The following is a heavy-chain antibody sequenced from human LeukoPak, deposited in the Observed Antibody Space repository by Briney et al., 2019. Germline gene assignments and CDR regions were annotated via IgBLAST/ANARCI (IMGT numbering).Heavy chain of an antibody. Sequence: GGSLRLSCAASGFTFSSYDMHWVRQATGKGLEWVSAIGTAGDTYYPGSVKGRFTISRENAKNSLYLQMNSLRAGDTAVYYCARAQPTTSDCSGGSCYSFYFDYWGQGTLVTVSS. J-gene: IGHJ4*02. V-gene: IGHV3-13*01. CDR2: IGTAGDT. CDR3: ARAQPTTSDCSGGSCYSFYFDY. D-gene: IGHD2-15*01. CDR1: GFTFSSYD.